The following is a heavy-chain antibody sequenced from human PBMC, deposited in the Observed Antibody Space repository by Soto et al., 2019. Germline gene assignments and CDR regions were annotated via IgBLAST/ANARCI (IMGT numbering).Heavy chain of an antibody. CDR1: GYTFTSYY. CDR3: ARDLGGYCSSTSCYEFAANWFDP. D-gene: IGHD2-2*01. V-gene: IGHV1-46*03. Sequence: ASVKVSCKASGYTFTSYYMHWVRQAPGQGLEWMGIINPSGGSTSYAQKFQGRVTMTRDTSTSTVYMELSSLRSEDTAVYYCARDLGGYCSSTSCYEFAANWFDPWGQGTLVTVSS. J-gene: IGHJ5*02. CDR2: INPSGGST.